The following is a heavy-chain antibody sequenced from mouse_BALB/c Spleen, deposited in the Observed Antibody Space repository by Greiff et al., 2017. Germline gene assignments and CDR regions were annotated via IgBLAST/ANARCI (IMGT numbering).Heavy chain of an antibody. Sequence: VQLQQPGAELVKPGTSVKLSCKASGYNFTSYWINWVKLRPGQGLEWIGDIYPGSGSTNYNEKFKSKATLTVDTSSSTAYMQLSSLASEDSALYYCARSVMITAWFAYWGQGTLVTVSA. CDR3: ARSVMITAWFAY. D-gene: IGHD2-4*01. J-gene: IGHJ3*01. CDR1: GYNFTSYW. CDR2: IYPGSGST. V-gene: IGHV1-55*01.